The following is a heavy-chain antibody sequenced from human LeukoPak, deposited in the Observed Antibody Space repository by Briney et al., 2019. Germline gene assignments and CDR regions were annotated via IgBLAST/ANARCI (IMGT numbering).Heavy chain of an antibody. CDR1: GYTFTGYY. D-gene: IGHD3-22*01. CDR3: ARAQGARRYYDSSGYYLFDY. Sequence: ASVKVSCKASGYTFTGYYMHWVRQAPGQGLEWMGWINLNSGGTNYAQKFQGRVTMTRDTSISTAYMELSRLRSDDTAVYYCARAQGARRYYDSSGYYLFDYWGQGTLVTVSS. V-gene: IGHV1-2*02. J-gene: IGHJ4*02. CDR2: INLNSGGT.